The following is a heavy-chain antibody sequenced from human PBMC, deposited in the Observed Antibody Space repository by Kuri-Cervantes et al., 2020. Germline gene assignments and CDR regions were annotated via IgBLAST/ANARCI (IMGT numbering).Heavy chain of an antibody. CDR2: INPNSGGT. CDR3: ARGLVWFGESDDAFDI. J-gene: IGHJ3*02. CDR1: GYTFTGYY. V-gene: IGHV1-2*02. D-gene: IGHD3-10*01. Sequence: ASVKVSCKASGYTFTGYYMHWVRQAPGQGLEWMGWINPNSGGTNYAQKFQGSVTMTRDTSISTAYMELSRLRSDDTAVYYCARGLVWFGESDDAFDIWGQGTMVTVSS.